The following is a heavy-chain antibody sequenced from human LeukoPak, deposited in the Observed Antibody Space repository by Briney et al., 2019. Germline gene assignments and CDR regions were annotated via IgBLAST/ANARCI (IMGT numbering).Heavy chain of an antibody. CDR2: IGSSSNYI. CDR3: ARGYDSSGYLFQH. CDR1: GFTFSRYS. Sequence: TGESLRLSCAASGFTFSRYSMNWVRQAPGKGLEWVSSIGSSSNYIYYADSVKGRFTISRDNAKNSLYLQMNSLRAEDTAVYYCARGYDSSGYLFQHWGQGTLVTVSS. V-gene: IGHV3-21*01. J-gene: IGHJ1*01. D-gene: IGHD3-22*01.